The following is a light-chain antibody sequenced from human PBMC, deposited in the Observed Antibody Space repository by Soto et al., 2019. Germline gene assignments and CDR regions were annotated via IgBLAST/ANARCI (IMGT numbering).Light chain of an antibody. Sequence: EIVLTQSPGTLSLSPGERATLSFRASQSVSSAYLAWYQQKPGQAPRLLIYDVSSRATGIPDRFSGSGSGTDVTLTVSRLEPEDFAVYYCQQYGSSPETFGQGTKVEIK. J-gene: IGKJ1*01. CDR3: QQYGSSPET. V-gene: IGKV3-20*01. CDR1: QSVSSAY. CDR2: DVS.